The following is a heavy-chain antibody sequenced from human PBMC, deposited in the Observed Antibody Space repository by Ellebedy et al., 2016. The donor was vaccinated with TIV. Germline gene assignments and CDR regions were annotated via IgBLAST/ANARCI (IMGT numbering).Heavy chain of an antibody. CDR3: AADYGDYVAED. D-gene: IGHD4-17*01. J-gene: IGHJ4*02. CDR2: INPLLGVA. Sequence: AASVKVSCKASGGTFSNYAISWVRQAPGQGLERMGRINPLLGVASYAQKFQGRLTIIADTATSTDYMELSSLTYEDTAVYYCAADYGDYVAEDWGQGTLITVSS. V-gene: IGHV1-69*04. CDR1: GGTFSNYA.